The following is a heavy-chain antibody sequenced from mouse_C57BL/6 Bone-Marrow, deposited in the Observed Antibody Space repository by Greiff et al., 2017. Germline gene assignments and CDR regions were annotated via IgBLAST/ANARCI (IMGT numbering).Heavy chain of an antibody. CDR3: ARRAYGRWRYFDY. V-gene: IGHV8-12*01. CDR1: GFSLSTSGMG. J-gene: IGHJ2*01. D-gene: IGHD1-2*01. CDR2: IYWDDDK. Sequence: QVTLKVCGPGILQSSQTLSLTCSFSGFSLSTSGMGVSWIRQPSGKGLESLAHIYWDDDKRSNPSLKRRLTISKDTSRNQVFLKITSGDTADTATYYCARRAYGRWRYFDYWGQGTTLTVSS.